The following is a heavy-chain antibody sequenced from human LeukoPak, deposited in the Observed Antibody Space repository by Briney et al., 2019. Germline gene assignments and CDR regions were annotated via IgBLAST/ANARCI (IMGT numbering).Heavy chain of an antibody. CDR2: ISSSGST. D-gene: IGHD5-18*01. V-gene: IGHV4-59*01. CDR3: ATGADSAKIRT. J-gene: IGHJ4*02. Sequence: PSETLSLTCIVSGASISNYYWNWIRQPPGKGLEWIGYISSSGSTEYNPSLKSRVIISVDRSKNNFSLKVSSVTAADTAVYFCATGADSAKIRTWGQGSLVTASS. CDR1: GASISNYY.